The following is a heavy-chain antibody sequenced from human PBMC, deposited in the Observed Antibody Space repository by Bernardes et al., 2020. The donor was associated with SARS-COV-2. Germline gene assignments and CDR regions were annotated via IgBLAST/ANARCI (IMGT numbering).Heavy chain of an antibody. D-gene: IGHD6-13*01. CDR3: AIIKQQLVIY. V-gene: IGHV4-39*01. J-gene: IGHJ4*02. CDR2: IYYSGST. CDR1: GGSISSSSYY. Sequence: SETLSLTCTVSGGSISSSSYYWGWIRQPPGKGLEWIGSIYYSGSTYYNPSLKSRVTISVDTSKNQFSLKLSSVTAADTAVYYCAIIKQQLVIYWGQGTLVTVSS.